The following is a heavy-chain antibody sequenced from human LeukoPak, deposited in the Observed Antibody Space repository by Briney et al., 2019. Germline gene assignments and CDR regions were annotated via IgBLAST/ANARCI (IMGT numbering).Heavy chain of an antibody. CDR1: GGSISSYY. CDR3: AREDIVVVPYWFDP. Sequence: SETLSLACTVSGGSISSYYWSWIRQPAGKGLEWIGRIYTSGSTNYNPSLKSRVTMSVDTSKNQFSLKLSSVTAADTAVYYCAREDIVVVPYWFDPWGQGTLVTVSS. CDR2: IYTSGST. J-gene: IGHJ5*02. V-gene: IGHV4-4*07. D-gene: IGHD2-2*01.